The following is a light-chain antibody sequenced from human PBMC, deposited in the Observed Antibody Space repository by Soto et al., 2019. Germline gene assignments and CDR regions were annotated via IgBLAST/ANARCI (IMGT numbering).Light chain of an antibody. V-gene: IGLV2-14*01. CDR2: EVS. CDR1: SSDVGGYNY. J-gene: IGLJ2*01. CDR3: SSYTGTTVI. Sequence: QSVLTQPASVSGSPGQSITISCTGTSSDVGGYNYVSWYQQHPGKAPKLMIYEVSNRPSGVSNRFSGSWSGSTASLTVSGLRAEDESIYYCSSYTGTTVIFGGGTKVTVL.